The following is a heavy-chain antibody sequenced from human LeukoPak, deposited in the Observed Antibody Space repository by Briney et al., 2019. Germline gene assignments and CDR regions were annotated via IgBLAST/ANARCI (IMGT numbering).Heavy chain of an antibody. CDR1: GFTFTSSA. CDR2: IVVGSGNT. V-gene: IGHV1-58*01. J-gene: IGHJ6*04. D-gene: IGHD4-17*01. CDR3: AADSDTVTRPDYYYYGMDV. Sequence: SVKVSCKASGFTFTSSAVQWVRQARGQRLEWIGWIVVGSGNTNYAQKFQERVTITRDMSTSTAYMELSSLRSEDTAVYYCAADSDTVTRPDYYYYGMDVWGKRTTVTVSS.